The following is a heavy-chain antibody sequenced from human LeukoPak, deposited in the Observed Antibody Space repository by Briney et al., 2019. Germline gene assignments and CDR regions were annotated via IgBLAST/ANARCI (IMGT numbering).Heavy chain of an antibody. J-gene: IGHJ4*02. Sequence: SETLSLTCTVSGGSISSYYWSWIRQPPGKGLEWIGYIYYSGSTNYNPSLKSRVTISVDTSKNQFSLKLSSVTAADTAVYYCARGGYYYDSSGYLGFDYWGQGTLVTVSS. CDR1: GGSISSYY. CDR2: IYYSGST. V-gene: IGHV4-59*01. D-gene: IGHD3-22*01. CDR3: ARGGYYYDSSGYLGFDY.